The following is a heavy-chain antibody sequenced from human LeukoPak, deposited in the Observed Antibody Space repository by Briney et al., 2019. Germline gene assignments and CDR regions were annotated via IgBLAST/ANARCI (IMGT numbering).Heavy chain of an antibody. CDR2: INPNSGGT. V-gene: IGHV1-2*02. CDR3: ARGGEQQWLVVLDAFDI. J-gene: IGHJ3*02. CDR1: GYTFTGYY. D-gene: IGHD6-19*01. Sequence: APVKVSCKASGYTFTGYYMHWVRQAPGQGLEWMGWINPNSGGTNYAQKFQGRVTMTRDTSISTAYMELSRLRSDDTAVYYCARGGEQQWLVVLDAFDIWGQGTMVTVSS.